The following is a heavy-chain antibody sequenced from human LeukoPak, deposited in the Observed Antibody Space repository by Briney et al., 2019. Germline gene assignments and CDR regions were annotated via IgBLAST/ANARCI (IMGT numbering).Heavy chain of an antibody. CDR3: ARETQLGPLDY. CDR1: GGSFSSGSYY. V-gene: IGHV4-61*02. Sequence: SQTLSLTCTVSGGSFSSGSYYWSWIRQPAGKGLEWIGRIYTSGSTNYNPSLKSRVTISVDTSKNQFSLKLSSVTAAGTAVYYCARETQLGPLDYWGQGTLVTVSS. D-gene: IGHD6-6*01. CDR2: IYTSGST. J-gene: IGHJ4*02.